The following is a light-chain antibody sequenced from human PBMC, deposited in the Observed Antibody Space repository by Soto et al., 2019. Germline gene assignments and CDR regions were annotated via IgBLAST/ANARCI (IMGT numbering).Light chain of an antibody. CDR1: QSVSSY. CDR2: AAS. V-gene: IGKV3-20*01. CDR3: QQYGSSP. J-gene: IGKJ4*01. Sequence: VYTPSAATLSLSPGARSVLSCRASQSVSSYVAWHQQKPGAATRLLIYAASSRATGIPDRFSGSGSGTDFTLTISRLEPEDFAVYYCQQYGSSPFGGGTKVDIK.